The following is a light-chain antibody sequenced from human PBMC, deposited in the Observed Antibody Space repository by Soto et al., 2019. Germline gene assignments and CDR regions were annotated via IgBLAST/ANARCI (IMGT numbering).Light chain of an antibody. Sequence: DIQLTQSPSVLSASVGDTVTITCRASQALSNYLAWYQQKPGKAPDLLIYSASTLQSGVPSRFSGSGSETEFSLTTRALPPEDFANYYFYKLSRYPLTFGGGTKVDIK. CDR3: YKLSRYPLT. V-gene: IGKV1-9*01. CDR1: QALSNY. CDR2: SAS. J-gene: IGKJ4*01.